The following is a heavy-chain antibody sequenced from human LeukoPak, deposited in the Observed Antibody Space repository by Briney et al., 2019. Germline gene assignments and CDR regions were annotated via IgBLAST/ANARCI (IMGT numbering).Heavy chain of an antibody. CDR2: INPNSGGT. CDR3: ARDSSSGWYYFDY. Sequence: ASVKVSCKASGYTFTGYYMHWVRQAPGQGLEWMGWINPNSGGTNYAQKLQGRVTMTRDTSISTAYMELSRLRSDDTAVYYCARDSSSGWYYFDYWGQGTLVTVSS. D-gene: IGHD6-19*01. V-gene: IGHV1-2*02. CDR1: GYTFTGYY. J-gene: IGHJ4*02.